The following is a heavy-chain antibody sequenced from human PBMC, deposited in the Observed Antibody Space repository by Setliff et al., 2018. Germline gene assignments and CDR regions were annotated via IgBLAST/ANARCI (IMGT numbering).Heavy chain of an antibody. CDR3: TTDRAACSGSSCYNGFDV. J-gene: IGHJ3*01. CDR1: GFTITNAW. D-gene: IGHD2-2*02. Sequence: GGSLRLSCAASGFTITNAWMHWVRQAPGKGLEWVGRSKSKTAGGAIDYAAPVKGRFTISRDDSKNTLYLQMSSLKTEDTAMYYCTTDRAACSGSSCYNGFDVWGQGTMVTVSS. CDR2: SKSKTAGGAI. V-gene: IGHV3-15*07.